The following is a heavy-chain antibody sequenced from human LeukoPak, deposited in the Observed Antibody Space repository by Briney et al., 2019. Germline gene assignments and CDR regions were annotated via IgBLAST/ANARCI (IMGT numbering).Heavy chain of an antibody. D-gene: IGHD3-10*01. V-gene: IGHV3-30*04. Sequence: GGSLRLSCAASGFTFSSYSMHWVRQAPGTGLEWAAVISYDGSNKYYADSVKGRFTISSNNSKNTLYLQMNSLRAEDTAVYYCARDGLADGYYYGSGSYLDYWGQGTLVTVSS. CDR1: GFTFSSYS. CDR2: ISYDGSNK. J-gene: IGHJ4*02. CDR3: ARDGLADGYYYGSGSYLDY.